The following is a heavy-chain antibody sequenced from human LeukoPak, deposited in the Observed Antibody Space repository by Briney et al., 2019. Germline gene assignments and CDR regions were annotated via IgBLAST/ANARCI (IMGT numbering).Heavy chain of an antibody. CDR2: INPNSGGT. CDR3: ARMLGYCSGGSCYSPFDP. D-gene: IGHD2-15*01. V-gene: IGHV1-2*02. CDR1: GYTFTGYY. Sequence: GASVKVSCKASGYTFTGYYMHWVRQAPGQGLEWMGWINPNSGGTNYAQKLQGRVTMTTDTSTSTAYMELRSLRSDDTAVYYCARMLGYCSGGSCYSPFDPWGQGTLVTVSS. J-gene: IGHJ5*02.